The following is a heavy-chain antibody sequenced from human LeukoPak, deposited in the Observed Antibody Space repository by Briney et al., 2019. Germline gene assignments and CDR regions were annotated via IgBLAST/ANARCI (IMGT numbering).Heavy chain of an antibody. J-gene: IGHJ6*02. Sequence: ASVTVSCTASGYTFTVYYMHWVRQAPGQGVEWMGWINPNSGGTNYAQKFQGRVTMTRDTSISTAYMELSRLRSDDTAVYYCARWGLVVVPGMDVWGQGTTVTVSS. CDR3: ARWGLVVVPGMDV. CDR1: GYTFTVYY. D-gene: IGHD2-15*01. CDR2: INPNSGGT. V-gene: IGHV1-2*02.